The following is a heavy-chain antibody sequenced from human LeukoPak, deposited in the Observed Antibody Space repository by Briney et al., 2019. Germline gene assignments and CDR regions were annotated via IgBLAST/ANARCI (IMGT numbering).Heavy chain of an antibody. Sequence: GGSLRLSCAASGFTFSCYGMHWVRQAPGKGLEWVAFIRYDGSNKFYADSVKGRFTISRDNSKSTLFLQMNSLRAEDTSVYYCAKLPYCSNSNCYASFEDYWGQGTLVTVSS. J-gene: IGHJ4*02. CDR1: GFTFSCYG. CDR2: IRYDGSNK. D-gene: IGHD2-2*01. CDR3: AKLPYCSNSNCYASFEDY. V-gene: IGHV3-30*02.